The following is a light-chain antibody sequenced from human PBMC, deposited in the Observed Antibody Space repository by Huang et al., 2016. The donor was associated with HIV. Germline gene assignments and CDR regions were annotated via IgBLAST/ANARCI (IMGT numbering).Light chain of an antibody. CDR2: SAS. CDR1: QSVSSN. J-gene: IGKJ4*01. Sequence: EIVMTQSPVTLSVSPGETATLSCRASQSVSSNLAWYQQKPGQAPRLLIYSASTRATDIPDRFSGSGSGTEFTLTISSLQSEDIAVYYCHQYSDWPLFGGGTKVE. V-gene: IGKV3-15*01. CDR3: HQYSDWPL.